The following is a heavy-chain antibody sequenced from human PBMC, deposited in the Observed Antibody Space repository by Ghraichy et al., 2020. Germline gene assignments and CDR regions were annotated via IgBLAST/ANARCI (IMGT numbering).Heavy chain of an antibody. V-gene: IGHV3-33*01. Sequence: GGSLRLSCAASGFTFSSYGMHWVRQAPGKGLEWVAVIWYDGSDEYYADSVKGRFTISRDNSKNTLYLQTDSLRAEDTAVFYCARDDSSGYSSFDYWGQGTLVTVSS. CDR3: ARDDSSGYSSFDY. D-gene: IGHD3-22*01. J-gene: IGHJ4*02. CDR1: GFTFSSYG. CDR2: IWYDGSDE.